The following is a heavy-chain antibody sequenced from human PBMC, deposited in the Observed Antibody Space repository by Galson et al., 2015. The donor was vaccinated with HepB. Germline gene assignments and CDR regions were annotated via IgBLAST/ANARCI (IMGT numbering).Heavy chain of an antibody. CDR1: GFTFSSYG. Sequence: SLRLSCAASGFTFSSYGMHWVRQAPGKGLEWVAVISYDGSNKYYADSVKGRFTISRDNSKNTLYLQMNSLRAEDTAVYYCAKDMGDGYNYFDYWGQGTLVTVSS. J-gene: IGHJ4*02. D-gene: IGHD5-24*01. CDR2: ISYDGSNK. V-gene: IGHV3-30*18. CDR3: AKDMGDGYNYFDY.